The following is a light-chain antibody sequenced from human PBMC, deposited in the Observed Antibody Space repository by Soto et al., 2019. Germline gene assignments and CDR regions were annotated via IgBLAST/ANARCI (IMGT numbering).Light chain of an antibody. V-gene: IGLV1-44*01. Sequence: QSVLTQPPSASGTPGQRVTISRSGSSSNLGSNSGNWYQQLPGTAPKLLIYNTYQRPLGVPDRFSGSKSGTSASLAISGLQSEDEGDYFCAAWDDSLNGPVFGGGTKLTVL. CDR2: NTY. CDR3: AAWDDSLNGPV. CDR1: SSNLGSNS. J-gene: IGLJ3*02.